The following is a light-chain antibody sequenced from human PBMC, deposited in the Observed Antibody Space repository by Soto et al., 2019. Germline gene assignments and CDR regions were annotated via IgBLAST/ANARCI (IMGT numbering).Light chain of an antibody. CDR3: QQSDSFPWT. J-gene: IGKJ1*01. Sequence: DIPVSQSPSSVSASVGDRVTITCRASQSISRWLVWYQQKPGRAPKLLTDAASSLQSGVPSRFSGRGAGTDFTLTISSLQPDDFATYYCQQSDSFPWTFGQGTKVDIK. CDR1: QSISRW. CDR2: AAS. V-gene: IGKV1-12*01.